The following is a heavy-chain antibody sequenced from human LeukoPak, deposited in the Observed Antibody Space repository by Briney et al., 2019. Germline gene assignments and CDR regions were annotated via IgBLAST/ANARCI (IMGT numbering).Heavy chain of an antibody. CDR3: ARDDHGDYAQFDY. Sequence: GGSLRLSCAASGFTFSSYWMSWVRQAPEKGLEWVANIKQDGSEKYYVDSVKGRFTVSRDNAKNSLYLQMNSLRAEDTAVYYCARDDHGDYAQFDYWGQGTLVTVSS. V-gene: IGHV3-7*01. J-gene: IGHJ4*02. D-gene: IGHD4-17*01. CDR1: GFTFSSYW. CDR2: IKQDGSEK.